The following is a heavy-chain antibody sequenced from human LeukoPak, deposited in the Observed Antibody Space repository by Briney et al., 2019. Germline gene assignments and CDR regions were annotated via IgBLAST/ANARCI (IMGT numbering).Heavy chain of an antibody. D-gene: IGHD3-10*01. CDR2: IRSTAYGGTT. CDR3: TRDPLWIGELSFDY. CDR1: GFTLGDYA. V-gene: IGHV3-49*04. Sequence: GGSLRLSCTASGFTLGDYAMSWVRQAPGKGLEWVGFIRSTAYGGTTEYAASLKGRFTISRDDSKSIAYLQMNSLKTEDTAVYYCTRDPLWIGELSFDYWGQGTLVTVSS. J-gene: IGHJ4*02.